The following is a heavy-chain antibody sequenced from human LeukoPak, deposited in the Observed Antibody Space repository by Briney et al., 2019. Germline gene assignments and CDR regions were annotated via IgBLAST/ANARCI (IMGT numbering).Heavy chain of an antibody. CDR2: IYYSGST. V-gene: IGHV4-59*01. CDR1: GGSISSYY. D-gene: IGHD2-2*02. CDR3: ATYCSSTSCYRGRGYSYGSFDY. J-gene: IGHJ4*02. Sequence: SETLSLTCTVSGGSISSYYWSWIRQPPRKGLEWIGYIYYSGSTNYNPSLKSRVTISVDTSKNQFSLKLSSVTAADTAVYYCATYCSSTSCYRGRGYSYGSFDYWGQGTLVTVSS.